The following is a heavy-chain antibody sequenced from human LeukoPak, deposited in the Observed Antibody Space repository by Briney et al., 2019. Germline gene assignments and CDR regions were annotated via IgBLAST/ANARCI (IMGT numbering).Heavy chain of an antibody. V-gene: IGHV3-30*16. D-gene: IGHD6-19*01. CDR1: GFTFSSYA. Sequence: GGSLRLSCAASGFTFSSYAMHWVRQAPGKGLEWVAVISYDGSNKYYADSVKGRFTISRDNSKNTLYLQMDSLRAEDTAVYYCARGSNAVAGRTYYYYYMDVWGKGTTVTVSS. CDR3: ARGSNAVAGRTYYYYYMDV. CDR2: ISYDGSNK. J-gene: IGHJ6*03.